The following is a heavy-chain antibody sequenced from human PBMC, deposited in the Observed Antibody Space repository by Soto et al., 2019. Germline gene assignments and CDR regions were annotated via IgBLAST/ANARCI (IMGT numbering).Heavy chain of an antibody. CDR2: ISSSGSTI. CDR3: ARDQGPSRYCSGGSCQPVYGMDV. V-gene: IGHV3-11*01. D-gene: IGHD2-15*01. J-gene: IGHJ6*02. CDR1: GFTFSDYY. Sequence: PGGSLRLSCAASGFTFSDYYMSWIRQAPGKGLEWVSYISSSGSTIYYADSVKGRFTISRDNAKNSLYLQMNSLRAEDTAVYYRARDQGPSRYCSGGSCQPVYGMDVWGQGTTVTVSS.